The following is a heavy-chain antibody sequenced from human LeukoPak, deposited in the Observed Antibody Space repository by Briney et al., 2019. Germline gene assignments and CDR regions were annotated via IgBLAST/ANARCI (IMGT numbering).Heavy chain of an antibody. CDR3: ARDGGSGTT. J-gene: IGHJ4*02. D-gene: IGHD1-26*01. CDR2: IYYSGST. V-gene: IGHV4-59*01. CDR1: GGSISSYY. Sequence: KPSETLSLTCTVSGGSISSYYWSWIRQPPGKGLEWIGYIYYSGSTNYNPSLKSRVTISVDTSKNQSSLKLSSVTAADTAVYYCARDGGSGTTWGQGTLVTVSS.